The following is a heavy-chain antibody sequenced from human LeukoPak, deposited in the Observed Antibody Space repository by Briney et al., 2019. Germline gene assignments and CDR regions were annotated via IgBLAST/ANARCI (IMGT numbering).Heavy chain of an antibody. D-gene: IGHD2-15*01. Sequence: GGSLRLSCAASGFTFDDYAMHWVRQAPGKGLEWVSGINWNSGSIGYADSVKGRFTISRDNAQNSLYLQMNSLRAEDTALYYCARGRGLDVWGQGTTVTVSS. CDR2: INWNSGSI. V-gene: IGHV3-9*01. J-gene: IGHJ6*02. CDR1: GFTFDDYA. CDR3: ARGRGLDV.